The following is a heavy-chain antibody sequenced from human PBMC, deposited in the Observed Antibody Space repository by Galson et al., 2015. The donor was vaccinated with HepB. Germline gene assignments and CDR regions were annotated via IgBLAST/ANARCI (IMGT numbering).Heavy chain of an antibody. Sequence: ETLSLTCAVSVSSITSNNWWTWVRQPPGKGLEWIGDIYHFGSTDYNPSLKSRVTISVDKSKNQFSLKLTSVTAADTAVYYCASLYSSASGRFGYFDVWGRGTLVTVSS. D-gene: IGHD6-6*01. CDR1: VSSITSNNW. V-gene: IGHV4-4*02. CDR3: ASLYSSASGRFGYFDV. J-gene: IGHJ2*01. CDR2: IYHFGST.